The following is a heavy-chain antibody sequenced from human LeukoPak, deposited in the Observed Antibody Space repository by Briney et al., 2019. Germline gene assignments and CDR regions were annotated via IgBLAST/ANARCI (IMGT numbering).Heavy chain of an antibody. D-gene: IGHD6-19*01. CDR1: GLTFSNYV. CDR2: IGGGATT. V-gene: IGHV3-23*01. Sequence: GGSLRLSCAASGLTFSNYVMSWVRQAPGKGLQWVSAIGGGATTYYADYVKGRFTISRDNSKNTLYLQMNSLRAEDTAIYYCAKAGRPQAVAGWIDYWGQGTLLTVS. J-gene: IGHJ4*02. CDR3: AKAGRPQAVAGWIDY.